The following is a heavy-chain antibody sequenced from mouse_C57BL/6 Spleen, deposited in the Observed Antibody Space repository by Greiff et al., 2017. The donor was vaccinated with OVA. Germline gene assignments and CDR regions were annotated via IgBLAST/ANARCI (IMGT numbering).Heavy chain of an antibody. CDR1: GYAFSSYW. J-gene: IGHJ2*01. CDR2: IYPGDGDT. D-gene: IGHD2-1*01. CDR3: AREGNQGLFDY. Sequence: QVQLKESGAELVKPGASVKISCKASGYAFSSYWMNWVKQRPGKGLEWIGQIYPGDGDTNYNGKFKGKATLTADKSSSTAYMQLSSLTSEDSAVYFCAREGNQGLFDYWGQGTTLTVSS. V-gene: IGHV1-80*01.